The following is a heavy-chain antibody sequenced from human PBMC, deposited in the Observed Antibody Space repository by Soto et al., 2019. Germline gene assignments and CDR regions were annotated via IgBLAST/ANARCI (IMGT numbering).Heavy chain of an antibody. D-gene: IGHD2-15*01. V-gene: IGHV1-69*01. CDR3: AWCTKVVVVAATGFYYCYGMDL. J-gene: IGHJ6*02. CDR2: IIPIFGTT. CDR1: GGTFSSYG. Sequence: VQLVQSGAEVKKPGSSVKVSCKASGGTFSSYGINWVRQAPGQGLEWMGGIIPIFGTTYYAQRFQDRVTITADQSTSTAYMELSSLRSEETAVYYCAWCTKVVVVAATGFYYCYGMDLWGQGTTVTVSS.